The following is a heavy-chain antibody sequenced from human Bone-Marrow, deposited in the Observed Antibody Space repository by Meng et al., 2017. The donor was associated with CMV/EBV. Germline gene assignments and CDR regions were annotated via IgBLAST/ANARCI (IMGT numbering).Heavy chain of an antibody. Sequence: SETLSLTCAVYGGSFSGYYWSWIRQPPGKGLEWIGEINHSGITNYNPSLKSRVTISVDTSKKQFSLKLSSVTAADTAVYYCARVPLHYWGQGTLVTVFS. CDR3: ARVPLHY. CDR1: GGSFSGYY. CDR2: INHSGIT. V-gene: IGHV4-34*01. J-gene: IGHJ4*02.